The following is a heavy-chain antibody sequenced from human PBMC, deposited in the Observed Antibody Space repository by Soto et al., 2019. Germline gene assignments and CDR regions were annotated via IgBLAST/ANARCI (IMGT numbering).Heavy chain of an antibody. D-gene: IGHD7-27*01. Sequence: ASETLSLTCSFSVASIIRGAYYWSWIRQHPGKGLEWIGNIYYSGSAYYNPSLKSRVAISVDTSQNQFSLRLSSVTAADTAVYYCARGVLANWGPENWFDPWGQGTLVTVSS. CDR3: ARGVLANWGPENWFDP. CDR2: IYYSGSA. J-gene: IGHJ5*02. V-gene: IGHV4-31*03. CDR1: VASIIRGAYY.